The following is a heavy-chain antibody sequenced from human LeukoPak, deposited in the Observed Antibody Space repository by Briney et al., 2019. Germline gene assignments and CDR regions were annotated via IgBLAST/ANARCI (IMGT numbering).Heavy chain of an antibody. CDR2: IKSKTDDGTI. CDR1: GFTFSNAW. V-gene: IGHV3-15*01. J-gene: IGHJ3*02. Sequence: GRSLRLSCAASGFTFSNAWMDWVRQAPGKGLEWVGRIKSKTDDGTIDYAAPVKGRFSISRDDSENTLYLQMNSLKTEDTAVYYCTTSDMYYDILTGYYADNGFDIWGQGTMVTVSS. CDR3: TTSDMYYDILTGYYADNGFDI. D-gene: IGHD3-9*01.